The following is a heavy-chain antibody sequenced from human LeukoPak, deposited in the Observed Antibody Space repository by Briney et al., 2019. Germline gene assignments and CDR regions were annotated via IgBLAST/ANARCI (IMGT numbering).Heavy chain of an antibody. J-gene: IGHJ4*02. CDR2: ISYDGSNK. CDR3: ARDLSPQLLWFGESQGGYDY. CDR1: GFTFSSYG. D-gene: IGHD3-10*01. V-gene: IGHV3-30*03. Sequence: GGSLRLSCAASGFTFSSYGMHWVRQAPGKGLEWVAVISYDGSNKYYADSVKGRFTISRDNSKNTLYLQMNSLRAEDTAVYYCARDLSPQLLWFGESQGGYDYWGQGTLVTVSS.